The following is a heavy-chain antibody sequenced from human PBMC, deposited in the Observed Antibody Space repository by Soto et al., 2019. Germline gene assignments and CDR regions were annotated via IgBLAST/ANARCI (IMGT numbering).Heavy chain of an antibody. J-gene: IGHJ6*03. CDR3: ARGSGYDLDYYYYYTDV. V-gene: IGHV1-2*04. CDR1: GYTFTGYY. Sequence: ASVKVSCKASGYTFTGYYMHWVRQAPGQGFEWMGWINPNSGGTNYAQKFQGWVTMTRDTSISTAYMELSRLRSDDTAVYYCARGSGYDLDYYYYYTDVWGKGTTVTVSS. D-gene: IGHD5-12*01. CDR2: INPNSGGT.